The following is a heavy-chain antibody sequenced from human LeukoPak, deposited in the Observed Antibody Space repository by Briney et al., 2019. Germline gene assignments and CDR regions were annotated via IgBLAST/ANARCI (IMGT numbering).Heavy chain of an antibody. CDR1: GYTFTSYY. J-gene: IGHJ4*02. Sequence: VASVKVSCKASGYTFTSYYMHWVRQAPGQGLEWMGWINPNSGGTNYAQKFQGRVTMTRDTSISTAYMELSRLRSDDTAVYYCARGRNHDSPFDYWGQGTLVTVSS. V-gene: IGHV1-2*02. D-gene: IGHD1-14*01. CDR2: INPNSGGT. CDR3: ARGRNHDSPFDY.